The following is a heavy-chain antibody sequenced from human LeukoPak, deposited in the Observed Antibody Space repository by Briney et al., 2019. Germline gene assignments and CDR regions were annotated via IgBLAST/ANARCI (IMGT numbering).Heavy chain of an antibody. D-gene: IGHD3-3*01. V-gene: IGHV3-30*04. CDR3: AKAAGKENGYDFWFEH. Sequence: GGSLRLSCAASGFSFNSYDMHWVRQAPGKGLEWVAVISYDGKKSYYADSVKGRFTISRDNSKSTLYLQMNSLRVEDTAVYYCAKAAGKENGYDFWFEHWGQGTLDTVSS. CDR2: ISYDGKKS. J-gene: IGHJ5*02. CDR1: GFSFNSYD.